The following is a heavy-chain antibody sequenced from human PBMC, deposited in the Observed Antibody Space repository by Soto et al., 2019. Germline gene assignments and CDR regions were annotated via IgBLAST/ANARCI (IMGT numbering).Heavy chain of an antibody. CDR2: INHSGST. J-gene: IGHJ5*02. CDR3: ARGRGLIAAVRNWFDP. V-gene: IGHV4-34*01. Sequence: SETLSLTCAVYGGSFSGYYWSWIRQPPGKGLEWIGEINHSGSTNYNPSLKSRVTISVDTSKNQFSLKLSSVTAADTAVYYCARGRGLIAAVRNWFDPLGQGTLVT. CDR1: GGSFSGYY. D-gene: IGHD6-13*01.